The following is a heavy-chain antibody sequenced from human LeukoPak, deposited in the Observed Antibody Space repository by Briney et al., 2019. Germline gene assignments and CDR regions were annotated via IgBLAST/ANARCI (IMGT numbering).Heavy chain of an antibody. CDR1: GFTFNSYG. Sequence: GGSLRLSCASSGFTFNSYGIHWVRQAPGKGLEWVAFISYDANNKYYVDSVKGRFTISRDDSKNALYLQMNSLRAEDTAVYYCAKDPLQYGSGSYYFDYWGHGTLVTVSS. V-gene: IGHV3-30*02. CDR2: ISYDANNK. J-gene: IGHJ4*01. CDR3: AKDPLQYGSGSYYFDY. D-gene: IGHD3-10*01.